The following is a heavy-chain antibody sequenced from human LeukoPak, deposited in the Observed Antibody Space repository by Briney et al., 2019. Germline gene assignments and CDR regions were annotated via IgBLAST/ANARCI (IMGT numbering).Heavy chain of an antibody. Sequence: SETLSVTCAVYSGSFSGYYWSWIRQPPGKGLEWIGEINHSGSTNYNPSLKSRVTISVDTSKNQFSLKLSSVTAADTAVYYCARVAGYSSGWYLSGFDYWGQGTLVTVSS. CDR2: INHSGST. V-gene: IGHV4-34*01. J-gene: IGHJ4*02. CDR3: ARVAGYSSGWYLSGFDY. CDR1: SGSFSGYY. D-gene: IGHD6-19*01.